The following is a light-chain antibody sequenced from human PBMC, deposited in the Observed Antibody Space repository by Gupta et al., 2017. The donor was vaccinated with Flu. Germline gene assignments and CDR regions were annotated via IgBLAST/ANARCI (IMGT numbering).Light chain of an antibody. CDR2: AAF. CDR3: QQTHSLWT. Sequence: DVQLTQSPSSLSASVGDRVTITCRASQTINNYVNWYQQKPGKAPKLLIYAAFTLQNGVPSRFSGSGSGIDFTLTISSLQPEDSATYYCQQTHSLWTFGQGTKVEIK. V-gene: IGKV1-39*01. J-gene: IGKJ1*01. CDR1: QTINNY.